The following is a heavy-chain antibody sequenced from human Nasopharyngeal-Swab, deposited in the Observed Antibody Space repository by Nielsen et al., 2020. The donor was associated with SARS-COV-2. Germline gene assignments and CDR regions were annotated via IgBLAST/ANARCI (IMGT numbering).Heavy chain of an antibody. D-gene: IGHD5-12*01. CDR2: ISYDGDNK. Sequence: GESLTISCAASGFTFSTYAMHWVRQAPGKGLEWVADISYDGDNKYYADSVKGRFTISRDNSKNTLYLQMNSLGAEDTAVYYCAREWIKNFDYWGQGTLVTVS. CDR3: AREWIKNFDY. J-gene: IGHJ4*02. CDR1: GFTFSTYA. V-gene: IGHV3-30-3*01.